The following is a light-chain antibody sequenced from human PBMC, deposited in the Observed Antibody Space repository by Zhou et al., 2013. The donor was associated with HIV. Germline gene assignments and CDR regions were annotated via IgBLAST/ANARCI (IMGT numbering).Light chain of an antibody. Sequence: IQMTQSPSSLSASAGDRVTITCRASQTISNYLNWYQQKPGKAPTLLIYKASNLQSGVPSRFSGSGSGTQFTLTISSLQPDDFATYYCQQYDSYPWTFGQGTKVEVK. CDR2: KAS. V-gene: IGKV1-6*02. CDR3: QQYDSYPWT. J-gene: IGKJ1*01. CDR1: QTISNY.